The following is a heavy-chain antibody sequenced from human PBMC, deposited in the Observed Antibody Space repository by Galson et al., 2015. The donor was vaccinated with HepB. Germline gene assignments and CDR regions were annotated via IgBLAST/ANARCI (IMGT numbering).Heavy chain of an antibody. V-gene: IGHV1-69*13. D-gene: IGHD3-22*01. CDR3: ARVARYYYDSSGYYYPLGNWFDP. CDR1: GGTFSSYA. Sequence: SVKVSCKASGGTFSSYAISWVRQAPGQGLEWMGGIIPIFGTANYAQKFQGRVTITADESTSTAYMELSSLRSEDTAVYYCARVARYYYDSSGYYYPLGNWFDPWGQGTLVTVSS. CDR2: IIPIFGTA. J-gene: IGHJ5*02.